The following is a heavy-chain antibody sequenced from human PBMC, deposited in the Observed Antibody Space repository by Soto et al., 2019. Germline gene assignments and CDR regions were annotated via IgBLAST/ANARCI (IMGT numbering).Heavy chain of an antibody. Sequence: GASVKVSCKASGYTFTSYGISWVRQAPGQGLEWMGWISAYNGNTNYAQKLQGRVTMTTDTSTSTAYMELRSLRSDDTAVYYCAIQQLLRSYYYYGMDVWGQGTTVTVSS. V-gene: IGHV1-18*01. J-gene: IGHJ6*02. CDR1: GYTFTSYG. CDR2: ISAYNGNT. CDR3: AIQQLLRSYYYYGMDV. D-gene: IGHD3-3*01.